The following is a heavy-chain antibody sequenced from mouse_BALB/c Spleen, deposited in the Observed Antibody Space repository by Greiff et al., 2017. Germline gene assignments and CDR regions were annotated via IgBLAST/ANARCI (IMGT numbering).Heavy chain of an antibody. D-gene: IGHD1-1*01. V-gene: IGHV1S137*01. CDR2: ISTYYGDA. CDR1: GYTFTGYA. Sequence: VQLQQSGGELVRPGVSVKISCKGSGYTFTGYAMHWVKQSHAKSLEWIGVISTYYGDASYNQKFKGKATMTVDKSSSTAYMELARLTSEDSAIYYCAYGNAMDYWGQGTSVTVSS. J-gene: IGHJ4*01. CDR3: AYGNAMDY.